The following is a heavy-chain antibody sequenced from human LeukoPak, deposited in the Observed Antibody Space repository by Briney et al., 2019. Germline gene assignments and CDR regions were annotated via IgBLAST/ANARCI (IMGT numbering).Heavy chain of an antibody. V-gene: IGHV4-39*01. Sequence: SETLSLTCTVSGGSISSNSYYWGWIRQPPGKGLEWIGSIYYSGSTYYNPSLKSRVTISVDTSKNQFSLKLSSVTAADTAVYYCARQSPMIYYDKGNWFDPWGQGTLVTVSS. CDR2: IYYSGST. D-gene: IGHD3-22*01. J-gene: IGHJ5*02. CDR3: ARQSPMIYYDKGNWFDP. CDR1: GGSISSNSYY.